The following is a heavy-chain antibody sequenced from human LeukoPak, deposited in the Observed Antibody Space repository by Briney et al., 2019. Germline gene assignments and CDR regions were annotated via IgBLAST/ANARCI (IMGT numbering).Heavy chain of an antibody. CDR1: GGTFSSYA. CDR3: ATEGCSSTSCYYGY. J-gene: IGHJ4*02. CDR2: IIPIFGTA. V-gene: IGHV1-69*06. Sequence: ASVKVSCKASGGTFSSYAISWVRQAPAQGLEWMGGIIPIFGTANYAQKFQGRVTITADKSTSTAYMELSSLRSEDTAVYYCATEGCSSTSCYYGYWGQGTLVTVSS. D-gene: IGHD2-2*01.